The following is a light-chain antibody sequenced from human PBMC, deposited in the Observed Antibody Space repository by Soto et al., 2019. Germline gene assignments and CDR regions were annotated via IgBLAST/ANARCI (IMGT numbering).Light chain of an antibody. CDR3: QQYGSAPLT. J-gene: IGKJ4*01. V-gene: IGKV3-20*01. CDR2: AAS. Sequence: DIVLTQSPGTLSLSPGERATLSCRARQSVAGSYLASYQHQRGQAPRLLIYAASSRATGIPDRFSGTGSGTDFTLSISRLEPEDFALYYCQQYGSAPLTFGGGTKVEIK. CDR1: QSVAGSY.